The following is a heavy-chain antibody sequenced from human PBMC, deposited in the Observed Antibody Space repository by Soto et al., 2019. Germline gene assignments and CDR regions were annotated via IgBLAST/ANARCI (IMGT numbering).Heavy chain of an antibody. CDR1: GGSMSSNY. Sequence: SETLSLTCTVSGGSMSSNYCTCSRHSPGKGLEWIGYIYYTGSTKYDPSLKSRVTISLDTSKNQFSLRLTSVTSADTAVYYCARGGSYGDFFDYWGQGAQVTVSS. CDR3: ARGGSYGDFFDY. V-gene: IGHV4-59*01. J-gene: IGHJ4*02. D-gene: IGHD4-17*01. CDR2: IYYTGST.